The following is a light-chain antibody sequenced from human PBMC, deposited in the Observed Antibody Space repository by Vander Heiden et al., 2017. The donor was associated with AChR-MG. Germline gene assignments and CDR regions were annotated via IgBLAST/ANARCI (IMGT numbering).Light chain of an antibody. CDR2: RHN. Sequence: SYELTQPLSVSVALGQPARITWGGNNSGSKDAHWYQKQPDPAPVVVICRHNSRPSGIPGRFSASNAGNTATLTSSGAEAGDEADYYCQVWDSSTLVVFGGGTKLTVL. CDR1: NSGSKD. CDR3: QVWDSSTLVV. V-gene: IGLV3-9*01. J-gene: IGLJ2*01.